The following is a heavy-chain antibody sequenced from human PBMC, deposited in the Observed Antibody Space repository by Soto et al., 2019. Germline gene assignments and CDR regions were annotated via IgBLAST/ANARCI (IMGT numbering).Heavy chain of an antibody. J-gene: IGHJ6*02. D-gene: IGHD4-4*01. CDR2: IDPSDSYT. CDR3: AGEGTTVIVGRGASGGMDV. Sequence: PGESLKISCKGSGYSFTSYWISWVRQMPGKGLEWMGRIDPSDSYTNYSPSFQGHVTISADKSISTAYLQWSSLKASDTAMYYCAGEGTTVIVGRGASGGMDVWGQGTTVTVSS. V-gene: IGHV5-10-1*01. CDR1: GYSFTSYW.